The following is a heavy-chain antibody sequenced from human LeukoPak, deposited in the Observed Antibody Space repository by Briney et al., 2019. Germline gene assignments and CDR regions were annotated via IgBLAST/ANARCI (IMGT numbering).Heavy chain of an antibody. D-gene: IGHD3-22*01. Sequence: GGSLRLSCTTSGFTFSNYWMHWVRQAPGKGLMWVSRINTDSSGTADADSVKGRFTISRDNAKNTLYLQMNSLRAEDTAIYYCARGDYYDIALMDYWGQGTLVTVSS. J-gene: IGHJ4*02. CDR1: GFTFSNYW. V-gene: IGHV3-74*01. CDR2: INTDSSGT. CDR3: ARGDYYDIALMDY.